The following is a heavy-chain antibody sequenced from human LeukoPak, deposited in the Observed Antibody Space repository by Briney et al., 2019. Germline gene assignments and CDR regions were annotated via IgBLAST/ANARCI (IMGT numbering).Heavy chain of an antibody. CDR3: ARSVSRGGQYYFDY. CDR1: GGTFSSYA. V-gene: IGHV1-69*04. D-gene: IGHD3-10*01. J-gene: IGHJ4*02. Sequence: GASVKVSCKASGGTFSSYAISWVRQAPGQGLEWMGRIIPILGIANYAQKFQGRVTITADKSTSTAYMELSSLRSEDTAVYYCARSVSRGGQYYFDYWGQGTLVTVSS. CDR2: IIPILGIA.